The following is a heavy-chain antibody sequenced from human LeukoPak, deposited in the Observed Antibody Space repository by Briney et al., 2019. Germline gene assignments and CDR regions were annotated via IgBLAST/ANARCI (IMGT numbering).Heavy chain of an antibody. CDR1: GYTFTSYY. Sequence: GASVKVSCKASGYTFTSYYMHWVRQAPGQGLEWMGWINPNSGGTNYAQKFQGRVTMTRDTSISTAYMELSRLRSDDTAVYYCAREIAAIPRGYFDYWGQGTLVTVSS. J-gene: IGHJ4*02. V-gene: IGHV1-2*02. D-gene: IGHD6-13*01. CDR3: AREIAAIPRGYFDY. CDR2: INPNSGGT.